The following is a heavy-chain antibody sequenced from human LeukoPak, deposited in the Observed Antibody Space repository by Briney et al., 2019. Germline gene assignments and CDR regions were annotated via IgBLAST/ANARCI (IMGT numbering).Heavy chain of an antibody. D-gene: IGHD5-12*01. CDR1: GGTFSSYA. V-gene: IGHV1-69*05. Sequence: SVKVSCKASGGTFSSYAIGWVRQAPGQGLEWMGGIIPIFGTANYAQKFQGRVTITTDESTSTAYMELSSLRSEDTAVYYCAMRYSGYDNPHQTDFDYWGQGTLVTVSS. CDR2: IIPIFGTA. CDR3: AMRYSGYDNPHQTDFDY. J-gene: IGHJ4*02.